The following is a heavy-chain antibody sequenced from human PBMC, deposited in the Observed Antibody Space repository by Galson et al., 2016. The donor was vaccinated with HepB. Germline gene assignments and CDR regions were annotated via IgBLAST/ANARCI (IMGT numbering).Heavy chain of an antibody. Sequence: SVKVSCKASGGTFSSYEISWVRQAPGQGLEWMGGISPIFGTPNYTQNFQGRVTLTADEPTSTAYTELSSLRSEDTAVYYCARLTTEDAFDIWGQGTMVTVSS. CDR2: ISPIFGTP. V-gene: IGHV1-69*13. J-gene: IGHJ3*02. D-gene: IGHD1-14*01. CDR1: GGTFSSYE. CDR3: ARLTTEDAFDI.